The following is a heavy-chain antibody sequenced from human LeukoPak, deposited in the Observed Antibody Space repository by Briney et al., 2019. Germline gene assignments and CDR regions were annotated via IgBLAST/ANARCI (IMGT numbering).Heavy chain of an antibody. D-gene: IGHD3-10*01. J-gene: IGHJ5*02. CDR2: ISAYNGNT. CDR1: GYTFTSYG. Sequence: VASVKVSCKASGYTFTSYGISWVRQAPGQGLEWMGWISAYNGNTNYAQKLQGRVTMTTDTSTSTAYMELRSLRSDDTAVYYCAGSSMVRGVIFWFDPWGQGTLVTVSS. CDR3: AGSSMVRGVIFWFDP. V-gene: IGHV1-18*01.